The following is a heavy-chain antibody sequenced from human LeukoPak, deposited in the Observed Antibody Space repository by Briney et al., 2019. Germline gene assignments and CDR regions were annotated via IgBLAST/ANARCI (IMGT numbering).Heavy chain of an antibody. Sequence: GGSLRLSCAASGFTFSSYSMNWVRQAPGKGLEWVSYIGSGSSPIYYADSVEGRFTISRDNAKNTLYLQMNSLRAEDTAVYYCAKGLRRYCSGGSCYYYYGMDVWGQGTTVTVSS. CDR2: IGSGSSPI. CDR3: AKGLRRYCSGGSCYYYYGMDV. CDR1: GFTFSSYS. D-gene: IGHD2-15*01. J-gene: IGHJ6*02. V-gene: IGHV3-48*01.